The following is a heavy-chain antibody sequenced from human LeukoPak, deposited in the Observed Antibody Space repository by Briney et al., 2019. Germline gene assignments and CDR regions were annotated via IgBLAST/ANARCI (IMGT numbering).Heavy chain of an antibody. Sequence: SETLSLTCAVYGGSFSGYYWSWIRQPPGKGLEWIGEINQSGSTNYNPSLKSRVTISVDASKNQFSLKLSSVTAADTAVYYCARPRRGYFQHWGQGTLVTVSS. V-gene: IGHV4-34*01. CDR2: INQSGST. J-gene: IGHJ1*01. CDR1: GGSFSGYY. CDR3: ARPRRGYFQH.